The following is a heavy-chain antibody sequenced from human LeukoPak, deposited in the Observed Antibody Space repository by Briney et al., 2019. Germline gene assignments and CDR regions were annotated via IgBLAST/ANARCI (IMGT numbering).Heavy chain of an antibody. CDR1: GFTFSSYG. CDR3: AKALVGATGRDAFDI. CDR2: ISYDGSNK. V-gene: IGHV3-30*18. Sequence: HPGRSLRLSCAASGFTFSSYGMHWVRQAPGKGLEWVAVISYDGSNKYYADSVKGRFTISRDNSKNTLYLQTNSLRAEDTAVYYCAKALVGATGRDAFDIWGQGTMVTVSS. D-gene: IGHD1-26*01. J-gene: IGHJ3*02.